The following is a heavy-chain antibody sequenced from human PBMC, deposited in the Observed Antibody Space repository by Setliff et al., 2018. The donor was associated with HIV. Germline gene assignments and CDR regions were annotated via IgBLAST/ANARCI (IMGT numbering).Heavy chain of an antibody. Sequence: SVKVSCKASGGTFRTYAVAWVRQAPGQGLEWMGGIIPMFGTVNYAQKFQGRVSMTTAESTRTAYMDLNRLLVEDTAVYYCARSSGWPPHYLDNRGQGTLVTVSS. J-gene: IGHJ4*02. CDR2: IIPMFGTV. D-gene: IGHD6-19*01. CDR3: ARSSGWPPHYLDN. CDR1: GGTFRTYA. V-gene: IGHV1-69*05.